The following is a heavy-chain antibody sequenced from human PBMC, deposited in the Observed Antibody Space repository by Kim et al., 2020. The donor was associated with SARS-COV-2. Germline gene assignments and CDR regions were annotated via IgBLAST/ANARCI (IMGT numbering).Heavy chain of an antibody. CDR2: T. CDR3: VRAPQLVIFDY. V-gene: IGHV4-59*01. Sequence: TNYNPPIKSRVTITVTTSKNQFSLKLGSVTAADTAVYYCVRAPQLVIFDYWGQGTLVTVSS. J-gene: IGHJ4*02. D-gene: IGHD6-13*01.